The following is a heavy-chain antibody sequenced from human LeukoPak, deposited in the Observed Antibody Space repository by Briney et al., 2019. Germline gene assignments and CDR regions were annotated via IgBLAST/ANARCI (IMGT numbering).Heavy chain of an antibody. Sequence: GGSLRLSCAASGFTFSDYYMSWFRQAPGKGLEWVSYITNSGSRIYFPESVKGRFTISRDNAKDSLYLQMNSLRAEDTAVYFCARDASGNYPYFDYWGQGTLVTVSS. J-gene: IGHJ4*02. V-gene: IGHV3-11*01. CDR1: GFTFSDYY. CDR3: ARDASGNYPYFDY. CDR2: ITNSGSRI. D-gene: IGHD4-11*01.